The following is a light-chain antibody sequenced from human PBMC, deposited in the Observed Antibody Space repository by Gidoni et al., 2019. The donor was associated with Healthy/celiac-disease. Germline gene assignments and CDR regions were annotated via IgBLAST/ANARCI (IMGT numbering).Light chain of an antibody. CDR1: QSISSW. J-gene: IGKJ1*01. CDR3: QQYNSYSWT. CDR2: KAS. V-gene: IGKV1-5*03. Sequence: DILMTQSPSTLSASVGDRIPITCRASQSISSWLAWYQQKPGKAPKLLIYKASSLESGVPSRFSGSGSGTEFTLTISSLQPDDFATYYCQQYNSYSWTFGQGTKVEIK.